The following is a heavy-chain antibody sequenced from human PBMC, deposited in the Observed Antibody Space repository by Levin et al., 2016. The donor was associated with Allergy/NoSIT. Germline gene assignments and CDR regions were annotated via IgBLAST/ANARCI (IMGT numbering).Heavy chain of an antibody. CDR3: ARDALYDSSGYYYERHYYGMDV. Sequence: GGSLRLSCAASGFTVSSNYMSWVRQAPGKGLEWVSVIYSGGSTYYADSVKGRFTISRDNSKNTLYLQMNSLRAEDTAVYYCARDALYDSSGYYYERHYYGMDVWGQGTTVTVSS. V-gene: IGHV3-66*02. CDR1: GFTVSSNY. CDR2: IYSGGST. D-gene: IGHD3-22*01. J-gene: IGHJ6*02.